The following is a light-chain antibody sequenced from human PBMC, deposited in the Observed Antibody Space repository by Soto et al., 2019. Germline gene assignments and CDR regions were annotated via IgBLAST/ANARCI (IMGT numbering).Light chain of an antibody. CDR3: LQDYNYPIT. V-gene: IGKV1-6*01. CDR1: QGIRND. J-gene: IGKJ5*01. Sequence: IQMTPSPSSLSASVGHRVTITFRASQGIRNDLGWYQQKAGNAPKPLIYAASSLHSGVPSRFSGSGSGTGFTLTISSLQPEDSATYYCLQDYNYPITFGQGTNSRL. CDR2: AAS.